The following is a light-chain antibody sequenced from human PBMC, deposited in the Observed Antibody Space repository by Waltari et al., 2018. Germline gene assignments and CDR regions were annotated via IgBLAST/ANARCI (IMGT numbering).Light chain of an antibody. CDR1: QSVLYSSNNRNY. CDR3: QQYYGTPPYT. CDR2: WAS. V-gene: IGKV4-1*01. Sequence: DIVMTQSPDSLAVSLGERATINCKSSQSVLYSSNNRNYLAWYQQKPGQPPRLLIYWASTRDSGVPDRFSGSGSGTEFTLTISSLQAEDVAVYYCQQYYGTPPYTFGQGTKLEIK. J-gene: IGKJ2*01.